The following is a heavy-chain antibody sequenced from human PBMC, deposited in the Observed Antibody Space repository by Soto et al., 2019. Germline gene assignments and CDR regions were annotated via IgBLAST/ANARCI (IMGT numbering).Heavy chain of an antibody. D-gene: IGHD1-26*01. CDR1: EGSLVGIV. CDR3: ASVFISGSYYSGGWYYFDH. V-gene: IGHV4-34*01. CDR2: VNDSGST. J-gene: IGHJ4*02. Sequence: SQTKSLTRAVEEGSLVGIVCRWIRHPQKKGLQWIGQVNDSGSTYYSPSLKSRVTIALYPSNDQFSLELDSVAAADTAVYYYASVFISGSYYSGGWYYFDHWGQGTPVTVSS.